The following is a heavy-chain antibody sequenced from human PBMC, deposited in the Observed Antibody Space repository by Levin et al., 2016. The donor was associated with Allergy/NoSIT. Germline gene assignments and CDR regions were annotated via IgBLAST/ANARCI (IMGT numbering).Heavy chain of an antibody. Sequence: SVKVSCKASGGTFSSYAISWVRQAPGQGLEWMGGIIPILGIANYAQKFQGRVTITADESTSTAYMELSSLRSEDTAVYYCARVNRDILTGPFDYWGQGTLVTVSS. CDR2: IIPILGIA. V-gene: IGHV1-69*10. CDR3: ARVNRDILTGPFDY. CDR1: GGTFSSYA. J-gene: IGHJ4*02. D-gene: IGHD3-9*01.